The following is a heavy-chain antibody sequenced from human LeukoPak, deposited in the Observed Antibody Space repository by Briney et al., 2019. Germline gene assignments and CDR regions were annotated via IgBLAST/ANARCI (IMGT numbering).Heavy chain of an antibody. D-gene: IGHD2/OR15-2a*01. CDR2: ISSSGDSL. Sequence: GGSLRLSCAASGFTFSSYWMNWARQAPGKGLEWISFISSSGDSLYYADSVEGRFTISRDNAQDSVYLQMNSLRAEDTAVYYCAREVVIVPDYYYYGLDVWGQGTTVTVSS. V-gene: IGHV3-48*04. CDR1: GFTFSSYW. J-gene: IGHJ6*02. CDR3: AREVVIVPDYYYYGLDV.